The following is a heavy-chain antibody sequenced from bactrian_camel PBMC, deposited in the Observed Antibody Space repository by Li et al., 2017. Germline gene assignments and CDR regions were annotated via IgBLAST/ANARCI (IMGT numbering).Heavy chain of an antibody. J-gene: IGHJ4*01. CDR3: ALTYGTDTAWSPLSRISYNY. CDR2: VYTAYDST. Sequence: QLVESGGGSVQPGGSLRLSCGASGHTYSSNCMGWFRRAPGKEREGVAAVYTAYDSTYYADSVKGRFTISRDNAKNTLYLEMNRLKPEDTAMYYCALTYGTDTAWSPLSRISYNYWGQGTQVTVS. D-gene: IGHD6*01. CDR1: GHTYSSNC. V-gene: IGHV3S54*01.